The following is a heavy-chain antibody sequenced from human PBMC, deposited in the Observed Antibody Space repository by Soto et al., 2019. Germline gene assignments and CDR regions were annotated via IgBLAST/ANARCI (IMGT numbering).Heavy chain of an antibody. CDR1: GFTFGIYW. CDR3: ARDSGYDSGTSVNHYLDY. CDR2: IKWDASEK. D-gene: IGHD3-10*01. J-gene: IGHJ4*01. Sequence: EVQLEESGGGLVQPGGSLRLSCAASGFTFGIYWMSWVRQAPGKGLEWLATIKWDASEKKYVDSVKGRFTMSRDNAKNSLYLQMDSLRAEDTAVYYCARDSGYDSGTSVNHYLDYWGHGTLVTVSS. V-gene: IGHV3-7*01.